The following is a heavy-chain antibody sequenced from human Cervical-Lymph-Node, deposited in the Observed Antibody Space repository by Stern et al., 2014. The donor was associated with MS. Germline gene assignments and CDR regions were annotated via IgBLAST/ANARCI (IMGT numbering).Heavy chain of an antibody. D-gene: IGHD3-10*01. J-gene: IGHJ4*02. V-gene: IGHV1-58*01. CDR1: GFTFTSSA. CDR3: AADLNYYGSGSYSY. Sequence: QLVQSGPEVKKPGTSVKVSCKASGFTFTSSAVQWVRQARGKRLEWIGWIVVGSCNTNFSQKFQERVTITRDMSTSTAYMELSSLRSEDTAVYYCAADLNYYGSGSYSYWGQGTLVTVSS. CDR2: IVVGSCNT.